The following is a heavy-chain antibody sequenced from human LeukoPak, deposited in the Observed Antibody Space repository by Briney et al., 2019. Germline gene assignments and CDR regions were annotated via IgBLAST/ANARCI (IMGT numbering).Heavy chain of an antibody. Sequence: PGGSLRLSCAASGFTFSSYSMNWVRQAPGKGLEWVSYISSSSSTIYYADSVKGRFTISRDNAKNSLYLQMNSLRAEDTAVYYCARGEDSSSWYADYWGQGTLVTVSS. D-gene: IGHD6-13*01. CDR3: ARGEDSSSWYADY. J-gene: IGHJ4*02. CDR1: GFTFSSYS. V-gene: IGHV3-48*01. CDR2: ISSSSSTI.